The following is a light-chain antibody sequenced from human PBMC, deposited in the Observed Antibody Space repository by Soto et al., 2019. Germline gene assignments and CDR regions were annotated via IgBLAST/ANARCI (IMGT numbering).Light chain of an antibody. CDR1: QSVSTK. Sequence: EVVMTQSPATLSVSPGERGTLSCRASQSVSTKLLWFQQKPGQAPRLLIYGASSRASGIPAMFSGSGSGTEFNLTISRLQSEDFAVYCCLQYNNWPYTFGQGTKREIK. V-gene: IGKV3-15*01. CDR2: GAS. J-gene: IGKJ2*01. CDR3: LQYNNWPYT.